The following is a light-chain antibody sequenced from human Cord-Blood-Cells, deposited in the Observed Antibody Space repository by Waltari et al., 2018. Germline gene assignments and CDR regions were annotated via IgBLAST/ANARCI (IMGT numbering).Light chain of an antibody. J-gene: IGLJ3*02. CDR2: DFS. CDR1: SSDVGGYNF. CDR3: SSYTSSSTLV. V-gene: IGLV2-14*03. Sequence: QSALPPPASVSGSPGQSIPISCTGTSSDVGGYNFVSWYQQHPGKAPKPMIYDFSKRPSGVSNRFSGSKAGNTASLTISGLQAEDEADYYCSSYTSSSTLVFGGGTKLTVL.